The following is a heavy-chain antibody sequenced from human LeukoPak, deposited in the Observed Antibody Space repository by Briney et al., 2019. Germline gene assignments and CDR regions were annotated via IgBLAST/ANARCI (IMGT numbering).Heavy chain of an antibody. V-gene: IGHV4-59*01. Sequence: PSETLSLTCTVSGGSISSYYWSWIRQPPGKGLEWIGYIYYSGSTNYNPSLKSRVTISVDTSKNQFSLKLSSVTAADTAVYYCPRDPTMIGLGDAFDIWGQGTMVTVSS. CDR2: IYYSGST. CDR3: PRDPTMIGLGDAFDI. J-gene: IGHJ3*02. CDR1: GGSISSYY. D-gene: IGHD3-22*01.